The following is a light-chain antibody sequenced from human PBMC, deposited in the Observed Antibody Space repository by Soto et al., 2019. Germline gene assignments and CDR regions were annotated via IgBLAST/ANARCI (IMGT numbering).Light chain of an antibody. CDR2: HVT. V-gene: IGLV2-11*01. CDR3: CSHAGTSTYVV. CDR1: SSDVGNYNF. J-gene: IGLJ2*01. Sequence: QSALTQPRSVSGSPGQSVAISCTGTSSDVGNYNFVSWYQQHPGKAPKLMIHHVTNRPSGVPDRFSGSKSGNTASLTISGLQAEDEADYYCCSHAGTSTYVVFGGGTKLTVL.